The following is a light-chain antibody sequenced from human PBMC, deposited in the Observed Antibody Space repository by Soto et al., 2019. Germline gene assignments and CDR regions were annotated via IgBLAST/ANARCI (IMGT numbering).Light chain of an antibody. V-gene: IGKV3-20*01. J-gene: IGKJ5*01. Sequence: EIVLTQSPGTLSLSPGERATLSCRASQSVSSHYLAWYQQKPGQAPRLLIYGASRRATGIPDRFSGSGSGTDFTLTISRLEPEDFAVYYCQRYGSSLTFGQGTRLES. CDR2: GAS. CDR3: QRYGSSLT. CDR1: QSVSSHY.